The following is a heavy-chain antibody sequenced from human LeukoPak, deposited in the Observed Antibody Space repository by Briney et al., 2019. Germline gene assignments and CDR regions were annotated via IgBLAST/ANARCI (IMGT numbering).Heavy chain of an antibody. V-gene: IGHV1-18*01. D-gene: IGHD3-3*01. J-gene: IGHJ4*02. CDR3: AREGITIFGVVPHFDY. Sequence: GASVKDSCKASGYTFTSCGISWVRQAPGQGLEWMGWISAYNGNTNYAQKLQGRVTMTTDTSTSTAYMELRSLRSDDTAVYYCAREGITIFGVVPHFDYWGQGTLVTVSS. CDR1: GYTFTSCG. CDR2: ISAYNGNT.